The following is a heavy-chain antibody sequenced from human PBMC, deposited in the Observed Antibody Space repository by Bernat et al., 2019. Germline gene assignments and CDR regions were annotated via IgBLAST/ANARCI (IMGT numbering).Heavy chain of an antibody. CDR3: ARDGGNYWGWFDP. J-gene: IGHJ5*02. D-gene: IGHD1-26*01. Sequence: VQLVESGGGLVQPGRSLRLSCAASGFTFDDYAMHWVRQAPGKGLEWVSGISWNSGSIGYADSVKGRFTISRDNAKNTLYLQMNSLRAEDTAVYYCARDGGNYWGWFDPWGQGTLVTVSS. V-gene: IGHV3-9*01. CDR1: GFTFDDYA. CDR2: ISWNSGSI.